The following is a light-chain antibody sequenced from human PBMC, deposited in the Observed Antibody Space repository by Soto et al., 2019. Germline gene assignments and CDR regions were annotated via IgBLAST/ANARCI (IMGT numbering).Light chain of an antibody. CDR2: GAS. V-gene: IGKV3-15*01. Sequence: EIVLTQSPGTLSLSPGEGASLSCRASQSVSSGAFAWYRQKPGQAPGLLIYGASTRATGVPGRFSGSGSATEFTLTISSLQSEDFAVYYCQQYNNWPPLTFGGGTKVDIK. CDR1: QSVSSGA. CDR3: QQYNNWPPLT. J-gene: IGKJ4*01.